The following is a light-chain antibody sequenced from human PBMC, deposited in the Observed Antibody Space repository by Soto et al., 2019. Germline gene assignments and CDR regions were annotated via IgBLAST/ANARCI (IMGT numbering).Light chain of an antibody. J-gene: IGKJ1*01. Sequence: DNVMTQSPDSLAVSLGERATINCKSSQSVLYSSNKKNYLAWYQQKAGQPPNLIIYWASTRKSGVPDRFSGSGSGTDFTLTISSLLAEDVAVYYCHQYFSTPWTFGQGTRVELK. CDR1: QSVLYSSNKKNY. CDR2: WAS. V-gene: IGKV4-1*01. CDR3: HQYFSTPWT.